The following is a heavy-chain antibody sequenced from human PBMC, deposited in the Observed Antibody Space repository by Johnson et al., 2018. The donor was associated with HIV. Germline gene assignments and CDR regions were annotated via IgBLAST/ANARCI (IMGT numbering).Heavy chain of an antibody. CDR1: GFTFSSYA. Sequence: VQLVESGGGLIQPGGSLRLSCEASGFTFSSYAMNWVRQAPGKWLEWVSAISGRGGSTYYADSVKGRFTISRDNSKNTLYLQMNSLRVEDTAVYYCAKAHRVSMTTVITGPDAFDIWGQGTMVTVSS. D-gene: IGHD4-23*01. CDR2: ISGRGGST. CDR3: AKAHRVSMTTVITGPDAFDI. J-gene: IGHJ3*02. V-gene: IGHV3-23*04.